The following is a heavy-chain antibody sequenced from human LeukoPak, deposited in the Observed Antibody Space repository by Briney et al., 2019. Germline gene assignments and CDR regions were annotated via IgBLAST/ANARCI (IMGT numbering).Heavy chain of an antibody. CDR1: GFVFSNYG. Sequence: PGGSLRLSCEASGFVFSNYGMHWVRQAPGKGLEDVSFITTTGGSTYYANSVKGRFTVSRDNSKNTLYLQMGSLRPEDMGMYYCARDRRTRFMDVWGKGTTVTVSS. CDR2: ITTTGGST. J-gene: IGHJ6*03. V-gene: IGHV3-64*01. D-gene: IGHD1-7*01. CDR3: ARDRRTRFMDV.